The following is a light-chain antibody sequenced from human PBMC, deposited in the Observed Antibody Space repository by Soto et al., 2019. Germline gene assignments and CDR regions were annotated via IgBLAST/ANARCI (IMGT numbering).Light chain of an antibody. J-gene: IGKJ1*01. CDR1: QSISSW. Sequence: DIQMTQSPSTLSASVGDRVIITCRASQSISSWLAWYLQKPGKAPNLLIYKASTLKSGVPSRFSGSGSGTEFTLTISSLQPDDFATYYCQQYDNDSWTFGQGTKVEIK. CDR3: QQYDNDSWT. CDR2: KAS. V-gene: IGKV1-5*03.